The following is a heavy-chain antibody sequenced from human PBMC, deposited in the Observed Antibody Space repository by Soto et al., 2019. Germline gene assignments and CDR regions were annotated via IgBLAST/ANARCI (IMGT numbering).Heavy chain of an antibody. V-gene: IGHV4-34*01. CDR2: INHSGST. CDR3: ARASDSSSWIGYGMDV. D-gene: IGHD6-13*01. J-gene: IGHJ6*02. Sequence: NPSETLSLTCAVYGGSFSGYYWSWIRQPPGKGLEWIGEINHSGSTNYNPSLKSRVTISVDTSKNQFSLKLSSVTAADTAVYYCARASDSSSWIGYGMDVWGRGTTVTVSS. CDR1: GGSFSGYY.